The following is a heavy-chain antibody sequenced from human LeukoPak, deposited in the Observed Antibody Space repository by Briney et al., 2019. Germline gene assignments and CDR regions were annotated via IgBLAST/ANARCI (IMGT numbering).Heavy chain of an antibody. CDR3: ARTLWKSSSSR. CDR1: GGSLNGYY. J-gene: IGHJ4*02. V-gene: IGHV4-34*01. Sequence: SETLSLTCAVYGGSLNGYYWSWIRQPPGKGLEWIGEGGNSGGTKFNPSLKSRVTISADTSKNQFSLNLSSVTAADTAVYYCARTLWKSSSSRWGQGTLVTVSS. CDR2: GGNSGGT. D-gene: IGHD6-6*01.